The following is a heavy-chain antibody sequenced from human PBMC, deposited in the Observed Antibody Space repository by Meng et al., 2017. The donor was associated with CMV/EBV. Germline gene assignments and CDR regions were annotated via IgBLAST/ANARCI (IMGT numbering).Heavy chain of an antibody. D-gene: IGHD2-15*01. CDR1: GGTFSSYA. CDR2: IIPIFGTA. J-gene: IGHJ5*02. V-gene: IGHV1-69*05. Sequence: CTASGGTFSSYAIGWVRQAPGQGLEWLGGIIPIFGTANYAQKFRGRVTITTDESTSTAYMELSSLRSEDTAVYYCARDMAILGFDPWGQGTLVTVSS. CDR3: ARDMAILGFDP.